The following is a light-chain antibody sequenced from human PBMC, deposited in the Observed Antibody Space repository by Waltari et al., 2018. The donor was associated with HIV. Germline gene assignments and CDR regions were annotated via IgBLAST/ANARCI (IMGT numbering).Light chain of an antibody. CDR1: SSDDGCYNY. Sequence: QSALPQPASVSGSPGQSITIPCTATSSDDGCYNYVSLYQQHPGKAPKLMIYEVSNRPSGVSNRFSGSKSGNTASLTISGLQAEDEADYYCSSYTSSNTLVVFGGGTKLTVL. CDR3: SSYTSSNTLVV. CDR2: EVS. V-gene: IGLV2-14*01. J-gene: IGLJ2*01.